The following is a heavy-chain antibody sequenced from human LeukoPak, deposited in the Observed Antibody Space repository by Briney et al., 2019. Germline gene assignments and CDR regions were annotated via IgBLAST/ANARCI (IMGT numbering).Heavy chain of an antibody. CDR3: AKSTTVTTQQRGYFDY. J-gene: IGHJ4*02. CDR1: GFTFSSYG. D-gene: IGHD4-11*01. CDR2: ISYDGSNK. Sequence: GGSLRLSCAASGFTFSSYGMHWVRQAPGKGLEWVAVISYDGSNKYFADSVKGRFTISRDNPKSTLYLQMNSLIAEDTAVYYCAKSTTVTTQQRGYFDYWGQGTLVTVSS. V-gene: IGHV3-30*18.